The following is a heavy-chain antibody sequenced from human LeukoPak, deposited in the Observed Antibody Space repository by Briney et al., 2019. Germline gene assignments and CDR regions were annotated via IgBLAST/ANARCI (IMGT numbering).Heavy chain of an antibody. V-gene: IGHV3-30*02. CDR3: AKDSGSGRYAFDI. D-gene: IGHD3-10*01. Sequence: GSLKLSCAASGFNIEGHNMHWVRQAPVKGLEWVSFIQHDGGRKWYVDSVKGRFTISRDNSKNTLSLQMNDLRLKDTAVYYCAKDSGSGRYAFDIWGQGTIVTVSS. CDR1: GFNIEGHN. J-gene: IGHJ3*02. CDR2: IQHDGGRK.